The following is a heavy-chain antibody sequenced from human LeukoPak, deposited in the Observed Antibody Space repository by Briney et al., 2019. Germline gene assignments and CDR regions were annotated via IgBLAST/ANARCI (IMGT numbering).Heavy chain of an antibody. CDR2: LYNSGST. CDR1: GGSISNYY. Sequence: SETLSLTCTVSGGSISNYYWIWMRQPPGKGLEWIGSLYNSGSTNYNPSLKSRLTISVDMSKNQVSLQLSPVTAADTAVYYCARGVTSPLDAFDIWGQGTTVTVSS. V-gene: IGHV4-59*01. D-gene: IGHD1-26*01. CDR3: ARGVTSPLDAFDI. J-gene: IGHJ3*02.